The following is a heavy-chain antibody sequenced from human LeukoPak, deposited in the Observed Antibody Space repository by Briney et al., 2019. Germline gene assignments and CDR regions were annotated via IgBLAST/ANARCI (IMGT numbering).Heavy chain of an antibody. V-gene: IGHV3-9*01. CDR1: GFTFDDYA. D-gene: IGHD5-18*01. CDR3: AREPSDTAFDY. Sequence: GRSLGLSCAASGFTFDDYAMHWVRQAPGKGLEWVSGISWNSGSIGYADSVKGRFTISRDNAKNSLYLRMNSLRAEDTALYYCAREPSDTAFDYWGQGTLVTVSS. J-gene: IGHJ4*02. CDR2: ISWNSGSI.